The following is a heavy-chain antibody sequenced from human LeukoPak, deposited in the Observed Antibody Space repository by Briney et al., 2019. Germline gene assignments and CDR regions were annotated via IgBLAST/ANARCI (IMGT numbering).Heavy chain of an antibody. V-gene: IGHV4-39*01. J-gene: IGHJ4*02. CDR1: GGSISSSSYY. Sequence: SSETLSLTCTVSGGSISSSSYYWGWIRQPPGKGLEWIGSIYYSGSTYYNPSLKSRVTISVDTSKNQFSLKLSSVTAADTAVYYCARRSVDSSGQFDYWGQGTLVTVSS. CDR3: ARRSVDSSGQFDY. CDR2: IYYSGST. D-gene: IGHD3-22*01.